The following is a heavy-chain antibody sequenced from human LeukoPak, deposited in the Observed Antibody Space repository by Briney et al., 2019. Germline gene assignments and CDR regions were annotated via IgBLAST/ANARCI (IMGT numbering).Heavy chain of an antibody. CDR2: INPNSGGT. V-gene: IGHV1-2*02. J-gene: IGHJ4*02. D-gene: IGHD6-19*01. CDR3: APDLLAVAGTEAPTFDY. CDR1: GYTFTGYY. Sequence: GASVKVSCKASGYTFTGYYMHWVRQAPGQGLEWMGWINPNSGGTNYAQKFQGRVTMTRDTSISTAYMELSRLRSDDTAVYYCAPDLLAVAGTEAPTFDYWGQGTLVTVSS.